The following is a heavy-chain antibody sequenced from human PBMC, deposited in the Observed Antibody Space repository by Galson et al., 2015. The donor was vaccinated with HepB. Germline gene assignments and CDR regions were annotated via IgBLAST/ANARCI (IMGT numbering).Heavy chain of an antibody. J-gene: IGHJ6*02. CDR1: GNTFSSDG. V-gene: IGHV1-18*01. D-gene: IGHD2/OR15-2a*01. Sequence: SVKVSCKASGNTFSSDGISWVRQAPGQGLEWMGWINGYNGNTYYAQKLQGRVTMATDTSTSTAYMEVRSLRSDDTAVYYCARMVSIYHGMDIWGQGTMVTVSS. CDR3: ARMVSIYHGMDI. CDR2: INGYNGNT.